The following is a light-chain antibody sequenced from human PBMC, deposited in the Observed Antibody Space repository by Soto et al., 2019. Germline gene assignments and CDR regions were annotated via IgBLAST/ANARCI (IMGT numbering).Light chain of an antibody. Sequence: DIQMTQSPSTLSASVGDNITITCRASQSLSSYLAWYQQKPGRAPKLLIFDASSLERGVPSRFSGSGSGTEFRLTISSLQPDDFATYYCQQYKAFGQGTRLEIK. CDR2: DAS. J-gene: IGKJ5*01. CDR3: QQYKA. V-gene: IGKV1-5*01. CDR1: QSLSSY.